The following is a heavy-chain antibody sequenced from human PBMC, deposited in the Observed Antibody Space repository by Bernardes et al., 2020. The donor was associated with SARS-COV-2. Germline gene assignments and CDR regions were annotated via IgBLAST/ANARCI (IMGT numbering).Heavy chain of an antibody. CDR1: GFTFSSYT. Sequence: GGSLRLSCAASGFTFSSYTMAWVRQAPGKGLEWVSTISGRDGATRYTDSVKGRFTISRDNSNNTLYLQMNSLRAEDTALYYCARYHVLVPQGAMDVWGQGTTVTVSS. CDR2: ISGRDGAT. J-gene: IGHJ6*02. V-gene: IGHV3-23*01. CDR3: ARYHVLVPQGAMDV. D-gene: IGHD2-8*02.